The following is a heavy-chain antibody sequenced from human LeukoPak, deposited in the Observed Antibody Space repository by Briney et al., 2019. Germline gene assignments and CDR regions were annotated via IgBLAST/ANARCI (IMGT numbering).Heavy chain of an antibody. Sequence: SVKVSCKASGGTFSSYAISWVRQAPGQGLEWMGGIIPIFGTANYAQKFQGRVTITADESTSTAYMELSSLRSEDTAVYYCARGITGTNRREYDAFDIWGQGTMVTVSS. J-gene: IGHJ3*02. V-gene: IGHV1-69*01. CDR1: GGTFSSYA. CDR2: IIPIFGTA. CDR3: ARGITGTNRREYDAFDI. D-gene: IGHD1-20*01.